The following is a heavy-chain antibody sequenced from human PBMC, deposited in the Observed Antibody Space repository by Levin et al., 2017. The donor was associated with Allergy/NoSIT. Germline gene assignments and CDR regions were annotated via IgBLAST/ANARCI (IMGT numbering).Heavy chain of an antibody. J-gene: IGHJ3*02. CDR3: ARTTYYYDSSGYYYVWTDAFDI. CDR1: GGSISSSSYY. CDR2: IYYSGST. Sequence: SETLSLTCTVSGGSISSSSYYWGWIRQPPGTGLEWIGSIYYSGSTYYNPSLKSRVTISVDTSKTQFSLKLNSVTAADTAVYYCARTTYYYDSSGYYYVWTDAFDIWGQGTMVTVSS. V-gene: IGHV4-39*07. D-gene: IGHD3-22*01.